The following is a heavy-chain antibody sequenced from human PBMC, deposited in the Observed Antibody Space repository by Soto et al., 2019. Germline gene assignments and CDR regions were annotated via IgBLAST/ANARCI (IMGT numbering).Heavy chain of an antibody. CDR2: INHSGST. D-gene: IGHD3-3*01. Sequence: SETLSRTRAVYGLYFSCYYWSLLRQPPGTGLEWIGEINHSGSTNYTPSLKSRVTISVDTSKNQFSLKLSSVTAADTAVYYCARGAWRNTYYDFWSVTPAYRPGTRKSGWFDPWGQGTLVTVSS. V-gene: IGHV4-34*01. J-gene: IGHJ5*02. CDR1: GLYFSCYY. CDR3: ARGAWRNTYYDFWSVTPAYRPGTRKSGWFDP.